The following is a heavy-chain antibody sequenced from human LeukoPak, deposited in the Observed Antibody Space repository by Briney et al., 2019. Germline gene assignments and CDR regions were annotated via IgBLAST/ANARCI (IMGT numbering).Heavy chain of an antibody. V-gene: IGHV1-2*02. CDR3: ARDPPAMAGTSYYFDY. J-gene: IGHJ4*02. CDR1: GYTFTGYY. D-gene: IGHD6-19*01. CDR2: INPNSGGT. Sequence: ASVKVSCKASGYTFTGYYMHWVRQAPGQGLEWMGWINPNSGGTNYAQQFQGRVTMTRDTSISTAYMELSRLRSDDTAVYYCARDPPAMAGTSYYFDYCGQGTLVTVSS.